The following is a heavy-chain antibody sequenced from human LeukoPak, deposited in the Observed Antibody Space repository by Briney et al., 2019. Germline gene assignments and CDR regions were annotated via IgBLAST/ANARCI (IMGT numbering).Heavy chain of an antibody. Sequence: GGSLRLSCAVSGLTVGVDCVSWVRQAPGKGLEWVSVMYGNGETVYGDSVKGRFTISRDNSRNTVYLEMNRLRVEDTAVYHCVSVYDNGWYVDYWGQGTLVTVSS. CDR2: MYGNGET. J-gene: IGHJ4*02. CDR3: VSVYDNGWYVDY. CDR1: GLTVGVDC. V-gene: IGHV3-66*01. D-gene: IGHD6-19*01.